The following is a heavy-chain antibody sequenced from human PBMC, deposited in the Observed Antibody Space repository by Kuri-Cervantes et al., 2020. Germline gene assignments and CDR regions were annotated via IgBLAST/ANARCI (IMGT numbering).Heavy chain of an antibody. Sequence: GSLRLSCTVSGGSISSYYWSWIRQPPGKGLEWIGSMYYSGSTYYNPSLKSRVTISVDTSKDQFSLKLSSVTAADTAVYYCAREGVYYHSSTSRYSYYGMDVWGQGTTVTVSS. D-gene: IGHD3-22*01. CDR2: MYYSGST. J-gene: IGHJ6*02. V-gene: IGHV4-59*05. CDR1: GGSISSYY. CDR3: AREGVYYHSSTSRYSYYGMDV.